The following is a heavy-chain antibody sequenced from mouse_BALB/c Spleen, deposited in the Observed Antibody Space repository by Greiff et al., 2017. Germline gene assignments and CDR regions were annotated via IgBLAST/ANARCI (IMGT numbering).Heavy chain of an antibody. Sequence: EVKLVESGPGLVKPSQSLSLTCTVTGYSITSDYAWNWIRQFPGNKLEWMGYISYSGSTSYNPSLKSRISITRDTSKNQFFLQLNSVTTEDTATYYCAAYYRYRDYFDYWGQGTTLTVSS. J-gene: IGHJ2*01. V-gene: IGHV3-2*02. CDR1: GYSITSDYA. D-gene: IGHD2-14*01. CDR2: ISYSGST. CDR3: AAYYRYRDYFDY.